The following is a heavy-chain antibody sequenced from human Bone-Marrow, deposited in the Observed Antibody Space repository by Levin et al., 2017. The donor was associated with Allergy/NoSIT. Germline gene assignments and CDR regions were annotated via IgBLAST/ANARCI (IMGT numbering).Heavy chain of an antibody. J-gene: IGHJ3*02. D-gene: IGHD2-21*02. Sequence: SETLSLTCTVSGGSMNSYYWSWIRQPPGRGLEWLGYIYYSGSTKYNPSLKNRVTISVDTSKNQLSLKLNSVSAADTAIYYCARSGLLWVTDTFDIWGQGTMVTVSS. CDR1: GGSMNSYY. CDR3: ARSGLLWVTDTFDI. V-gene: IGHV4-59*01. CDR2: IYYSGST.